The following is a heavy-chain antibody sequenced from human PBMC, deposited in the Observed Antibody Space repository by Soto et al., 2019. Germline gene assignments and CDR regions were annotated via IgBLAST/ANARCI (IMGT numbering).Heavy chain of an antibody. Sequence: SETLSLTCAVSGGSISSSNWWSWVRQPPGKGLEWIGEIYHSRSTNYNPSLKSRVTISVDKSKNQFSLKLSSVTAADTAVYYCARDRGGSYPYYYYGMDVWGQGTTVTVSS. CDR2: IYHSRST. CDR1: GGSISSSNW. J-gene: IGHJ6*02. V-gene: IGHV4-4*02. CDR3: ARDRGGSYPYYYYGMDV. D-gene: IGHD1-26*01.